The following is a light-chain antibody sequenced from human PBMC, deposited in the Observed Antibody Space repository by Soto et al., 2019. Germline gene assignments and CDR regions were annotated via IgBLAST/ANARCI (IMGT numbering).Light chain of an antibody. Sequence: EIVLTQSPDTLSLSPGDRATVSCRASQTVGASYVAWYQHRPGRAPKFLMYGASTRATGIPDRFSGSGSGTEFTLTIDSLEPEDFGLYYCQQYGRSPWTFGQGTRVEI. CDR1: QTVGASY. CDR3: QQYGRSPWT. V-gene: IGKV3-20*01. CDR2: GAS. J-gene: IGKJ1*01.